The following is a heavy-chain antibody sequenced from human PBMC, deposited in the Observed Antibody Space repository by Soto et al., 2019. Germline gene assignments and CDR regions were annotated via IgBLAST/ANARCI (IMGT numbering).Heavy chain of an antibody. V-gene: IGHV3-23*01. CDR3: AKSRAYSYAIDAFDI. D-gene: IGHD5-18*01. CDR2: ISGSGGST. J-gene: IGHJ3*02. Sequence: WGSLRVSCASSVFTFSIYAMSWVRQAPGKGLDWVSAISGSGGSTYYADSVKGRFTISRDNSKNTLYLQMNSLRAEDTAVYYCAKSRAYSYAIDAFDIWGQGTMVTVSS. CDR1: VFTFSIYA.